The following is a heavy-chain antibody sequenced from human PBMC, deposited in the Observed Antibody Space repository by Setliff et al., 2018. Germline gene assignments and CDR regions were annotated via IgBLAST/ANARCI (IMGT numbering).Heavy chain of an antibody. D-gene: IGHD1-1*01. CDR1: GASLNSGTYY. J-gene: IGHJ4*02. CDR2: IYYRGDT. V-gene: IGHV4-39*01. Sequence: ETLSLTCTVSGASLNSGTYYWGWIRQPPGKGLEWIGRIYYRGDTYYNPYLKGRLTISVDTAQNQFSLRLTSVTAADTAVYYCARTGTYRYFDYWGQGALVTVSS. CDR3: ARTGTYRYFDY.